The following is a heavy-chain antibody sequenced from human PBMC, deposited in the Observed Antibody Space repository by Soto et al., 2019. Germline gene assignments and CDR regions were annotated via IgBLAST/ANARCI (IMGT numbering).Heavy chain of an antibody. CDR2: IIPILGIA. V-gene: IGHV1-69*02. J-gene: IGHJ4*02. Sequence: QVQLVQSGAEVKKPGSSVKVSCKASGGTFSSYTISWVRQAPGQGLEWMGRIIPILGIANYAQKFQGRVTITADKSTSTAYMELSSLRSEETAVYYCARGGVGAITDYWGQGTLVTVSS. CDR3: ARGGVGAITDY. D-gene: IGHD1-26*01. CDR1: GGTFSSYT.